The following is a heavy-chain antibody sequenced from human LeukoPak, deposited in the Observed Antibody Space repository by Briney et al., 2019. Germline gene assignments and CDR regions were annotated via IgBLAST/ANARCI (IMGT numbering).Heavy chain of an antibody. Sequence: GGSLRLSCAASGFTFSSYEMNWVRQAPGKGLEWVSYISSSGSTIYYADSVKGRFTISRDNAKNSLYVQMNSLRVEDTAVYYCARGGDGYNSPFDYWGQGTPVTVSS. D-gene: IGHD5-24*01. J-gene: IGHJ4*02. CDR1: GFTFSSYE. CDR3: ARGGDGYNSPFDY. CDR2: ISSSGSTI. V-gene: IGHV3-48*03.